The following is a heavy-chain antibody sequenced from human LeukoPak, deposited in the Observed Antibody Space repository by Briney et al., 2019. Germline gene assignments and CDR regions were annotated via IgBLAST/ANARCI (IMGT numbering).Heavy chain of an antibody. CDR1: GYTFTGYY. CDR2: INPNSGGT. CDR3: ARDGDSGSYIDY. V-gene: IGHV1-2*06. D-gene: IGHD1-26*01. Sequence: ASVKVSCKASGYTFTGYYMHWVRQAPGQGLEWMGRINPNSGGTNYAQKFQGRVTMTRDTSISTAYMELSRLRSDDTAVYYCARDGDSGSYIDYWGQGTLVTVSS. J-gene: IGHJ4*02.